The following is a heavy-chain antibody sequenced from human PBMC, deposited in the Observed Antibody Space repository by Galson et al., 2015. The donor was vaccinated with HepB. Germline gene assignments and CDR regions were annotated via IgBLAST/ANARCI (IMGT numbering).Heavy chain of an antibody. V-gene: IGHV1-18*04. CDR2: VSAHNGNT. Sequence: SVKVSCKASGYTFTSYGVSWVRQAPGQGLEWIGWVSAHNGNTNYAQKVQGRVTMTTDTSTTTAYMELRSLKSDDTAVYFCAREQQPASVTTLGFYRMDVWGQGTMVTVSS. J-gene: IGHJ6*02. CDR1: GYTFTSYG. D-gene: IGHD6-13*01. CDR3: AREQQPASVTTLGFYRMDV.